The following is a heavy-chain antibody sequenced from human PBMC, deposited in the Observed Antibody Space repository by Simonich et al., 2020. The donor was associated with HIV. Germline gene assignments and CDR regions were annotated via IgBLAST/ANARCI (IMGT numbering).Heavy chain of an antibody. CDR3: ATWEVKGTVVTGFTYWFFDL. CDR2: FDPEVGET. Sequence: QVQLVQSGAEVKKPGASVKVSCKVSGHSLAELSMHWVRQAPGKGLEWMGGFDPEVGETIYSQKFQGRVTMTEDTSTDTAYMELSNLRSGDTALYYCATWEVKGTVVTGFTYWFFDLWGRGTLVTVSS. D-gene: IGHD3-9*01. CDR1: GHSLAELS. V-gene: IGHV1-24*01. J-gene: IGHJ2*01.